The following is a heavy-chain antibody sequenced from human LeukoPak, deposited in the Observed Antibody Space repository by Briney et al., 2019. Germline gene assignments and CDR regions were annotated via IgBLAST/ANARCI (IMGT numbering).Heavy chain of an antibody. Sequence: GRSLRLSCVASGYIFRSYAMHWIRQAPGRGLEWVAIISSDGTNKYYADSVKGRFTISRDNSKNTLYLQMNSLAPEDTALFYCARDSGPLYDKRPYYAGLECDHWGQGALVTVSS. V-gene: IGHV3-30*04. J-gene: IGHJ4*02. D-gene: IGHD3-22*01. CDR3: ARDSGPLYDKRPYYAGLECDH. CDR1: GYIFRSYA. CDR2: ISSDGTNK.